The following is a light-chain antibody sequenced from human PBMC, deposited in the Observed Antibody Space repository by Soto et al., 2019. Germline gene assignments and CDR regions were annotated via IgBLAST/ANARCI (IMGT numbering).Light chain of an antibody. CDR1: QSLLHNNGYNY. V-gene: IGKV2-28*01. Sequence: DIVITQSPLSLPVTPGEPASISCRSSQSLLHNNGYNYLDWYLQKPGQSLQLLIYLGSNRASGVPDRFSGSGSGTDFTLKISRVEADDVGVYYCMQAVQPWTFGQGTKVDIK. J-gene: IGKJ1*01. CDR2: LGS. CDR3: MQAVQPWT.